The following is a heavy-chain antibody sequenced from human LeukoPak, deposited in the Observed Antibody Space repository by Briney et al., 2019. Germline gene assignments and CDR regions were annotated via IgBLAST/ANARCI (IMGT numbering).Heavy chain of an antibody. Sequence: GGSLRLSCAASGFTFSSYAMSWVRQAPGKGLEWVSSISSSSSYIYYADSVKGRFTISRDNAKNSLYLQMNSLRAEDTAVYYCARRSGIAVAGAFDYWGQGTLVTVSS. CDR1: GFTFSSYA. D-gene: IGHD6-19*01. CDR3: ARRSGIAVAGAFDY. CDR2: ISSSSSYI. V-gene: IGHV3-21*04. J-gene: IGHJ4*02.